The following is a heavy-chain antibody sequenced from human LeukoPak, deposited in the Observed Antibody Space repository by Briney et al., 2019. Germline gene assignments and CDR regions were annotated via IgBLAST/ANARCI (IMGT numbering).Heavy chain of an antibody. CDR3: AKDGDSSGWYGTYYYYYGMDV. Sequence: GRSLRLSCAASGFTFSSYGMHWVRQAPGKVLEWVAVISYDGSNKYYADSVKGRFTISRDNSKNTLYLQMNSLRAEDTAVYYCAKDGDSSGWYGTYYYYYGMDVWGQGTTVTVSS. J-gene: IGHJ6*02. CDR1: GFTFSSYG. V-gene: IGHV3-30*18. CDR2: ISYDGSNK. D-gene: IGHD6-19*01.